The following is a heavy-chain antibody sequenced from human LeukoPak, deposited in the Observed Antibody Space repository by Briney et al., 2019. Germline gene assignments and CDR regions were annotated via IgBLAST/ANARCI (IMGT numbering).Heavy chain of an antibody. V-gene: IGHV4-38-2*02. J-gene: IGHJ4*02. CDR1: GYSISSGYY. CDR3: ARSDGPSGSYEHAYYFDY. D-gene: IGHD1-26*01. CDR2: IYHSGST. Sequence: SKTLSLTCTVSGYSISSGYYWGWIRQPPGKGLEWIGSIYHSGSTYYNPSLKSRVTISVDTSKNQFSLKLSSVTAADTAVYYCARSDGPSGSYEHAYYFDYWGQGTLVTVSS.